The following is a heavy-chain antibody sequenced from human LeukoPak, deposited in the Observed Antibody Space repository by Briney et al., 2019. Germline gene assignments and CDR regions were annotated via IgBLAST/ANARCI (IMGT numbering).Heavy chain of an antibody. D-gene: IGHD4-17*01. Sequence: GGPLRLSCAASGFTFSTYSMNWVRQAPGKGLEWVSSISGSGSFKFYTDSVKGRFTISRDNVKRSLYLQLSSLRAEDTAVYYCARDYYGDYYQSGYGMDVWGQGTTVTVSS. CDR1: GFTFSTYS. CDR3: ARDYYGDYYQSGYGMDV. CDR2: ISGSGSFK. V-gene: IGHV3-21*01. J-gene: IGHJ6*02.